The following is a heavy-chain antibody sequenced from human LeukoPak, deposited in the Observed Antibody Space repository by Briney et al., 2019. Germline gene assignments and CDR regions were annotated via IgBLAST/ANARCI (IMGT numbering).Heavy chain of an antibody. CDR3: ATASSWYGGSFDY. D-gene: IGHD6-13*01. CDR1: GGSISSYY. J-gene: IGHJ4*02. V-gene: IGHV4-59*01. Sequence: ASETLSLTCTVSGGSISSYYWSWIRQPPGKGLEWIGYIYYSGSTNYDPSLKSRVTISVDTSKNQFSLKLSSVTAADTAVYYCATASSWYGGSFDYWGQGTLVTVSS. CDR2: IYYSGST.